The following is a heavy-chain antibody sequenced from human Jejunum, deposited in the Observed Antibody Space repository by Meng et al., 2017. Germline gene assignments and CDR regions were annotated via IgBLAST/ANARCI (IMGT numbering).Heavy chain of an antibody. V-gene: IGHV4-4*02. CDR3: AREWSGSFRHFDY. CDR1: GGSISSSDW. Sequence: QVVGEAAGPGLLKASGTLSLTCGVSGGSISSSDWWSWVRQSPGKGLEWIGEIHHSGSTNYNPSLKSRVTIPVDKSKNQFSLKLSSVTAADTAVYYCAREWSGSFRHFDYWGQGTLVTVSS. CDR2: IHHSGST. D-gene: IGHD3-16*02. J-gene: IGHJ4*02.